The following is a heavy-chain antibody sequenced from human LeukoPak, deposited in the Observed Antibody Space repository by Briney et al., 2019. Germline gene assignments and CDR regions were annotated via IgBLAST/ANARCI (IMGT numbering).Heavy chain of an antibody. CDR2: INPTGGST. D-gene: IGHD2/OR15-2a*01. CDR1: GGTFSSYA. Sequence: ASVKVSCKASGGTFSSYAISWVRQAPGQGLEWMGVINPTGGSTGYAQKFQGRITMTRETSTTTVYMELSSLRSEDAAGYYFAREGQVNRTTLIDAWGKGTPVTVSS. CDR3: AREGQVNRTTLIDA. J-gene: IGHJ5*01. V-gene: IGHV1-46*01.